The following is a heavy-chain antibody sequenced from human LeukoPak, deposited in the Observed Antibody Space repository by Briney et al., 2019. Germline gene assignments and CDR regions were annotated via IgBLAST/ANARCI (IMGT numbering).Heavy chain of an antibody. D-gene: IGHD3-10*01. CDR2: VYYIGST. V-gene: IGHV4-59*08. Sequence: KSSETLSLTCSVSGGSINDYYWSWIRQPPGKGLEWIGYVYYIGSTNYNPSLKSRVTISLHTSKNQFSLRLTSVTAADTAVYYCATGRYAYGSEYWGQGTLVTVSS. J-gene: IGHJ4*02. CDR3: ATGRYAYGSEY. CDR1: GGSINDYY.